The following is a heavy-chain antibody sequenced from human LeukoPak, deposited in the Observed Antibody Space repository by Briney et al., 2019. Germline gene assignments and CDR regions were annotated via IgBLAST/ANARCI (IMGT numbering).Heavy chain of an antibody. CDR3: ARVRDDYVWGSYRYLDY. CDR2: IYYSGST. Sequence: SETLSLTCTVSGGSISSGDYYWSWIRQPPGKGLEWIGYIYYSGSTYYNPSLKSRVTISVGTSKNQFSLKLSSVTAADTAVYYCARVRDDYVWGSYRYLDYWGQGTLVTVSS. CDR1: GGSISSGDYY. D-gene: IGHD3-16*02. V-gene: IGHV4-30-4*01. J-gene: IGHJ4*02.